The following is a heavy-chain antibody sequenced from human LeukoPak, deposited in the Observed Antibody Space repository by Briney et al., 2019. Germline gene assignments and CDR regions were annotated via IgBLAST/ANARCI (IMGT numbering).Heavy chain of an antibody. D-gene: IGHD1-26*01. V-gene: IGHV3-74*01. CDR2: INSDGSST. CDR1: GFTFSSYW. CDR3: TRAQWELPFDL. J-gene: IGHJ2*01. Sequence: SGGSLRLSCAASGFTFSSYWMHWVRQAPGKGLVWVSRINSDGSSTSYADSVKDRFTISRDNAKNTLYLQMNSMRPEDTAVYYCTRAQWELPFDLWGRGTLVTVSS.